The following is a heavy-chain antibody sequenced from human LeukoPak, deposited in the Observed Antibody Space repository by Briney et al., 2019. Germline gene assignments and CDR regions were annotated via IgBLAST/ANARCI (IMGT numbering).Heavy chain of an antibody. CDR1: GGSISGYY. CDR2: INHSGST. J-gene: IGHJ4*02. CDR3: ARRPYYYDSSGYYSFDY. D-gene: IGHD3-22*01. V-gene: IGHV4-34*01. Sequence: SETLSLTCAVYGGSISGYYWSWIRQPPGKGLEWIGEINHSGSTNYNPSLKSRVTISVDTSKNQFSLKLSSVTAADTAVYYCARRPYYYDSSGYYSFDYWGQGTLVTVSS.